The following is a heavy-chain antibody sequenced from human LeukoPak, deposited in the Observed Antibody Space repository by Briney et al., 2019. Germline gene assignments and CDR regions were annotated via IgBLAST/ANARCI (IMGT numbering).Heavy chain of an antibody. D-gene: IGHD5-24*01. CDR2: IYYSGST. Sequence: SETLSLTCTVSGGSISSYYWSWIRQPPGKGLEWIGYIYYSGSTNYNPSLKSRVTISVDTSKNQFSLKLSSVTAADTAVYYCARESRDGYNSGTQGPLGAIDYWGQGTLVTVSS. CDR1: GGSISSYY. V-gene: IGHV4-59*01. CDR3: ARESRDGYNSGTQGPLGAIDY. J-gene: IGHJ4*02.